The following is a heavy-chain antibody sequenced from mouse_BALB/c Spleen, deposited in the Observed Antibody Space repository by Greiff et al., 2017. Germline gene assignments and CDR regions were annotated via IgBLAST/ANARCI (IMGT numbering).Heavy chain of an antibody. CDR1: GYAFTNYL. Sequence: QLQQSGAELVRPGTSVKVSCKASGYAFTNYLIEWVKQRPGQGLEWIGVINPGSGGTNYNEKFKGKATLTADKSSSTAYMQLSSLTSDDSAVYFCARRYYGSSAMDYWGQGTSVTVSS. J-gene: IGHJ4*01. D-gene: IGHD1-1*01. CDR3: ARRYYGSSAMDY. CDR2: INPGSGGT. V-gene: IGHV1-54*01.